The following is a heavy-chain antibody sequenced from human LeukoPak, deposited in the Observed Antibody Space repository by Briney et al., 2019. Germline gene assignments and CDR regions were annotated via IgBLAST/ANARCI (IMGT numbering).Heavy chain of an antibody. CDR3: ARGVCTSSSCYAGDYGMDV. V-gene: IGHV4-59*08. CDR1: GGSMSSYY. CDR2: RFYSGST. J-gene: IGHJ6*02. Sequence: SETLSLTCTVSGGSMSSYYWSWIRQPPGKGLEWIGYRFYSGSTNYNPSLKSRVTISLGTSKSQFSLKVTSVTAADTAVYYCARGVCTSSSCYAGDYGMDVWGQGTTVTVSS. D-gene: IGHD2-2*01.